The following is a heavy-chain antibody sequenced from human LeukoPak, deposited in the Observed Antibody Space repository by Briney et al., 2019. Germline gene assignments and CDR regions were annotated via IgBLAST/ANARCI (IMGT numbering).Heavy chain of an antibody. Sequence: SVKVSCKASGYTFTSYAMNWVRQAPGQGLEWMGGIIPIFGTANYAQKFQGRVTITADKSTSTAYMELSSLRSEDTAVYYCAEQQRRDGYNSQKPNYYYYMDVWGKGTTVTVSS. D-gene: IGHD5-24*01. V-gene: IGHV1-69*06. J-gene: IGHJ6*03. CDR1: GYTFTSYA. CDR2: IIPIFGTA. CDR3: AEQQRRDGYNSQKPNYYYYMDV.